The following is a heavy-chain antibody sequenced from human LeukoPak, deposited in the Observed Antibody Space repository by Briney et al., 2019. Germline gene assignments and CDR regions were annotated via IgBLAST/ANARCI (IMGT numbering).Heavy chain of an antibody. CDR2: ISAYNGNT. CDR1: GYTFTSYG. CDR3: ARDPGYYDSSGYYPPFDY. Sequence: ASVKVSCKASGYTFTSYGISWVRQAPGQGLEWMGWISAYNGNTNYAQKLQGRVTMTTDTSTSTAYMELRSLRSDDTAVYYCARDPGYYDSSGYYPPFDYWGQGTLVTVSS. J-gene: IGHJ4*02. D-gene: IGHD3-22*01. V-gene: IGHV1-18*01.